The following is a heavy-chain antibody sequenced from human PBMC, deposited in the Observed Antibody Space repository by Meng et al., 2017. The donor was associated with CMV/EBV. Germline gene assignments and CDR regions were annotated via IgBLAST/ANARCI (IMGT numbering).Heavy chain of an antibody. D-gene: IGHD3-3*01. V-gene: IGHV4-34*01. J-gene: IGHJ6*02. CDR2: INHSGST. CDR3: ARRNGVPRVFWSYYGMDV. CDR1: GGSFSGYY. Sequence: SETLSLTCAVSGGSFSGYYWSWIRQPPGKGLEWIGEINHSGSTNYNPSLKSRVTISVDTSKNQFSLKLSSVTAADTAVYYCARRNGVPRVFWSYYGMDVWGQGTTVTVSS.